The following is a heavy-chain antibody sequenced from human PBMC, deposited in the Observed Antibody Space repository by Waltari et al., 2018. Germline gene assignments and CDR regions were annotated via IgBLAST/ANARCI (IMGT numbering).Heavy chain of an antibody. CDR1: GGSFSGYY. J-gene: IGHJ4*02. V-gene: IGHV4-34*01. CDR3: ARRRLTQKLFDY. Sequence: QVQLQQWGAGLSKPSETLSLTCAVYGGSFSGYYWSWIRQPPGKGLEWIGEINHSGSTNYNPSLKSRVTISVDTSKNQFSLKLSSVTAADTAVYYCARRRLTQKLFDYWGQGTLVTVSS. CDR2: INHSGST. D-gene: IGHD4-4*01.